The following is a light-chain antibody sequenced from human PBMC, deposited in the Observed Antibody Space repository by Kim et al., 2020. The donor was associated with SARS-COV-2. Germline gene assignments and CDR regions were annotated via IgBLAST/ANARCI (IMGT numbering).Light chain of an antibody. CDR3: QQYHSYPLT. J-gene: IGKJ4*01. Sequence: ASMGDRVPITCRASQSINSWLAWYQQKPGRAPNLLIYDASSLESGVPSRFSGSGSGTEFTLTISSLQPDDFATYYCQQYHSYPLTFGGGTKVDIK. CDR1: QSINSW. CDR2: DAS. V-gene: IGKV1-5*01.